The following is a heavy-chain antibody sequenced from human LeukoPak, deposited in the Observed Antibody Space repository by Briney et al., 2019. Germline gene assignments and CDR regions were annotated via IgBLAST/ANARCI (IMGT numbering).Heavy chain of an antibody. CDR1: GFTFRNYG. V-gene: IGHV3-30*02. D-gene: IGHD4-17*01. CDR2: KRYDGTNE. CDR3: AKDRGDYHWYFDL. J-gene: IGHJ2*01. Sequence: GGSLRLSCVASGFTFRNYGMHWVRQAPGKGLEWVAFKRYDGTNEDYADSVKGRFTISRDNSKNTVSLQMNSLRAEDTAVYYCAKDRGDYHWYFDLWGRGTLVTVSS.